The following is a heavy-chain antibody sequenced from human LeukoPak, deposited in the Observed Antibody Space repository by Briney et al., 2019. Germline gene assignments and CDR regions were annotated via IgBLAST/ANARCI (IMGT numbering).Heavy chain of an antibody. J-gene: IGHJ6*03. CDR3: AKAGSSGWLLYYYYYMDV. V-gene: IGHV3-30*02. CDR1: GFSFSSDG. CDR2: IRYDGSNK. D-gene: IGHD6-19*01. Sequence: GGSLRLSCSASGFSFSSDGMSWVRQAPGKGLEWVAFIRYDGSNKYYADSVKGRFTISRDNSKNTLYLQMNSLRAEDTAVYYCAKAGSSGWLLYYYYYMDVWGKGTTVTISS.